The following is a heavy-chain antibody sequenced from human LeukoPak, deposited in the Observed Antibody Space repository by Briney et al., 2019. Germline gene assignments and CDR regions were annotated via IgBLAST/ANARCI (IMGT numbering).Heavy chain of an antibody. CDR3: VWGNVKHYHSVADEYYYYMDV. J-gene: IGHJ6*03. CDR1: GDSFSGFY. D-gene: IGHD2/OR15-2a*01. CDR2: ISYSGTP. Sequence: SETLSLTCGVYGDSFSGFYWTWVRQAPGKGLEWIGEISYSGTPRYNPSLNSRITITLDTSKKQISLNLSPVTAADTAVYYCVWGNVKHYHSVADEYYYYMDVWGKGTAVIVTS. V-gene: IGHV4-34*01.